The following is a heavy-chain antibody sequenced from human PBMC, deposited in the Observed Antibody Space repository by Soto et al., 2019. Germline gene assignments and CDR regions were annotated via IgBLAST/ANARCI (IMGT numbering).Heavy chain of an antibody. CDR1: GFTFSSYW. J-gene: IGHJ6*02. Sequence: LRLSCAASGFTFSSYWIHWVRQAPGKGLVWVSRINSDGSSTSYADSVKGRFTISRDNAKNTLYLQMNSLRAEDTAVYYCAREGDIVATILYYYYYGMDVWGQGTTVTVSS. CDR2: INSDGSST. CDR3: AREGDIVATILYYYYYGMDV. V-gene: IGHV3-74*01. D-gene: IGHD5-12*01.